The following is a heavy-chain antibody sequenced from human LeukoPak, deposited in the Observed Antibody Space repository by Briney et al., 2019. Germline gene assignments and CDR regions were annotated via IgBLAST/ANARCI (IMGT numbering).Heavy chain of an antibody. J-gene: IGHJ6*03. D-gene: IGHD6-25*01. CDR2: IYYGGST. V-gene: IGHV4-59*01. CDR1: GGSITTYY. Sequence: SETLSLTCTVSGGSITTYYYNWIRQPPGKGLEWIGYIYYGGSTNYNPSLKSRVTMSVDTSKKQISLKLNSETAADTAVYYCARQAALNYYYYMDVWGLGTTVTVSS. CDR3: ARQAALNYYYYMDV.